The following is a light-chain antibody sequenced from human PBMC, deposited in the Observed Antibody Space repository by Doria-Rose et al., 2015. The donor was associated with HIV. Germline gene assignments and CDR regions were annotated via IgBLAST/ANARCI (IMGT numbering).Light chain of an antibody. CDR3: QSYDTSVSAVV. J-gene: IGLJ2*01. Sequence: QSVLTQPPSVSGALGQRVTISCTGSSSNIGAGYDVQWYQQLPGTAPKFLIFGNNNRPSGVPDRFSVSKSDPSASLAITGLRAEDEADYYCQSYDTSVSAVVFGGGTKLTVL. CDR1: SSNIGAGYD. CDR2: GNN. V-gene: IGLV1-40*02.